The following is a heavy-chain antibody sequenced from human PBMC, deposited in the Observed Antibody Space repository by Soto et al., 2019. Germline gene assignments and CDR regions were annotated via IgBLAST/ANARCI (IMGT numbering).Heavy chain of an antibody. D-gene: IGHD3-22*01. CDR3: ARDYYDSSGHYYFDY. CDR1: GGTFSSYA. Sequence: SVKVSCKASGGTFSSYAISWVRQAPGQGLEWMGGIIPIFGTANYAQKFQGRVTITADESTSTAYMELSSLRSEDTAVYYCARDYYDSSGHYYFDYWGQGTLVTVSS. CDR2: IIPIFGTA. J-gene: IGHJ4*02. V-gene: IGHV1-69*13.